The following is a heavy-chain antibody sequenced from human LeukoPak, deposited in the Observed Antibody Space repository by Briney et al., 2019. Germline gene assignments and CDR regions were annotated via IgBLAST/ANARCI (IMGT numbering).Heavy chain of an antibody. D-gene: IGHD3-3*01. Sequence: GGSLRLSCAASGVTFSSYWMSWVRQAPGKGLEWVANIKQDGSEKYYVDSVKGRFTISRDNAKNSLYLQMNSLRAEDTAVYYCARDRRPTPTLRFLERRYYFDYWGQGTLVTVSS. CDR2: IKQDGSEK. V-gene: IGHV3-7*01. CDR3: ARDRRPTPTLRFLERRYYFDY. CDR1: GVTFSSYW. J-gene: IGHJ4*02.